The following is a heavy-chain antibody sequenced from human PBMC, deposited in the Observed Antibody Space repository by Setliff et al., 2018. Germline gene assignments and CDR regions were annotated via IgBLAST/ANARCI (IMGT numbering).Heavy chain of an antibody. Sequence: SETLSLTCAVSGDSISSRRNYWGWFRQPAGKELEWIGQIYTSWSTNYNPSLKSRVTISLDTSKNQFSLSLTSVTAEDTAVYYCARMSGFQYIDVWDKGTTVTVSS. CDR1: GDSISSRRNY. J-gene: IGHJ6*03. CDR3: ARMSGFQYIDV. CDR2: IYTSWST. V-gene: IGHV4-61*09. D-gene: IGHD3-3*01.